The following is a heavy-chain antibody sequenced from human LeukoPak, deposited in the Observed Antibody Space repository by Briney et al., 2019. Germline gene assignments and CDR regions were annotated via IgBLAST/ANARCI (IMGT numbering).Heavy chain of an antibody. D-gene: IGHD4-17*01. CDR2: IIPILGIA. CDR1: RGTFSSYA. J-gene: IGHJ4*02. CDR3: ARVLAGYGFDY. V-gene: IGHV1-69*04. Sequence: GSSVKVSCKASRGTFSSYAISWVRQAPGQGLEWMGRIIPILGIANYAQKFQGRVTITADKSTSTAYMELSSLRSEDTAVYYCARVLAGYGFDYWGQGTLVTVSS.